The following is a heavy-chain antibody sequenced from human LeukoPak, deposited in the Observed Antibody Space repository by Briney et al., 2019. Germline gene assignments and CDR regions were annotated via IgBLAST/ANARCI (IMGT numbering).Heavy chain of an antibody. CDR3: ARGETDDAFGI. Sequence: SETLSLTCAVYGGSFSGYYWSWIRQPPGKGLEWIGEINHSGSTNYNPSLKSRVTISVDRSKNQFSLKLSSVTAADTAVYYCARGETDDAFGIWGQGTMVTVSS. CDR1: GGSFSGYY. V-gene: IGHV4-34*01. J-gene: IGHJ3*02. CDR2: INHSGST.